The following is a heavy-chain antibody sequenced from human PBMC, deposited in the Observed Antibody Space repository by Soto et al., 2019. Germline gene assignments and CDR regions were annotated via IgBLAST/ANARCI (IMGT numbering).Heavy chain of an antibody. D-gene: IGHD5-18*01. CDR3: ARSDGYSYGPATGYYYYGMDV. J-gene: IGHJ6*02. CDR2: ISYDGSNK. V-gene: IGHV3-30-3*01. CDR1: GFTFSGYA. Sequence: GGSLRLFCAASGFTFSGYAMHWVRQAPGKGLEWVAVISYDGSNKYYADSVKGRFTISRDNSKNTLYLQMNSLRAEDTAVYYCARSDGYSYGPATGYYYYGMDVWGQGTTVTVSS.